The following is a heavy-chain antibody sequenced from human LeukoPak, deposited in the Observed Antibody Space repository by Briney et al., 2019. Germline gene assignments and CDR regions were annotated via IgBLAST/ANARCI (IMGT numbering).Heavy chain of an antibody. CDR3: ARGDGYKQSQFDY. Sequence: TGRSLRLSCAASGFTFAHYAMHSVRQPAGKCLGWLSCIRWDGGSTGYADSVEGRFTVSRDNAKNSLYLQMNSLRAEHMVMYYCARGDGYKQSQFDYWGQGTLVTVSS. J-gene: IGHJ4*02. CDR1: GFTFAHYA. V-gene: IGHV3-9*03. D-gene: IGHD5-24*01. CDR2: IRWDGGST.